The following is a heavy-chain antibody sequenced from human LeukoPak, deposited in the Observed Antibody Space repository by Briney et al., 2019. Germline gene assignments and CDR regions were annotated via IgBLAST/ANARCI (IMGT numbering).Heavy chain of an antibody. V-gene: IGHV3-30*04. Sequence: PGRSLRLSCAASGFTFSSYAMHWVRQAPGQGLEWVAVISYYGSNKYYADSVKGRFTISRDNSKNTLYLQMNSLRAEDTAVYYCARDRPNIVVVPAAIRYFQHWGQGTLVTVSS. CDR2: ISYYGSNK. CDR1: GFTFSSYA. D-gene: IGHD2-2*01. J-gene: IGHJ1*01. CDR3: ARDRPNIVVVPAAIRYFQH.